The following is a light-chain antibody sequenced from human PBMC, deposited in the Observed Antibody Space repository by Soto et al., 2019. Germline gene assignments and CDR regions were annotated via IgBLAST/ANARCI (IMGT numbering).Light chain of an antibody. CDR1: QSAGNF. V-gene: IGKV3D-15*01. CDR3: QHHNQLPIT. CDR2: YIS. J-gene: IGKJ5*01. Sequence: EIVVTQSPSTLSGSPRERASLSCMASQSAGNFLAWYQQKPGQAPRLLIYYISTRATGIPARFSGSGSGTEFTLTINSLQSEDSAVYYCQHHNQLPITFGQGTRLEIK.